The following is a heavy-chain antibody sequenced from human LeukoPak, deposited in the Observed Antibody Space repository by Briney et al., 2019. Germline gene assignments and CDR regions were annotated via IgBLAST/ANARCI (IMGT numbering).Heavy chain of an antibody. CDR3: ARVAYDSSGYPLYYYYGMDV. V-gene: IGHV1-69*02. CDR1: GGTFSSYT. CDR2: IIPILGIA. D-gene: IGHD3-22*01. Sequence: SVKVSCKASGGTFSSYTISWVRQAPGQGLEWMGRIIPILGIANYAQKFQGRVTITADKSTSTAYTELSSLRSEDTAVYYCARVAYDSSGYPLYYYYGMDVWGQGTTVTVSS. J-gene: IGHJ6*02.